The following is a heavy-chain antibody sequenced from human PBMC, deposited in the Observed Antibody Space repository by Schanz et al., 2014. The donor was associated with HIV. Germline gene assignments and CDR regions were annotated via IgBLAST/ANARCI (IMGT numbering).Heavy chain of an antibody. V-gene: IGHV3-7*01. CDR2: MNQDGSRK. J-gene: IGHJ4*02. CDR3: VLPSAKIVGGLGEHYFDH. D-gene: IGHD1-26*01. CDR1: GFTFSSYW. Sequence: EVHLVESGGGLVQPGGSLRLSCAASGFTFSSYWMTWVRQAPGKGLEMVANMNQDGSRKYYADSVKGRFTISRDNAKNSLYLQMNSLRAEDTAVYYCVLPSAKIVGGLGEHYFDHWGQGTLVTVSS.